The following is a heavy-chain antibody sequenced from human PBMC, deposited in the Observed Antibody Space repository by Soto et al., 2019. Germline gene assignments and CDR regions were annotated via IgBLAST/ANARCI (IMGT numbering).Heavy chain of an antibody. CDR2: IYPGDSDT. Sequence: GQSLKISCKGSGYSFTSYWIGWVRQMFGKGLEWMGIIYPGDSDTRYSPSFDGQVTISADKSISAAYLQWSSLWASGTAMNYWARHVRAAAGYYYYYYCMGVWDQGTTVTIAS. V-gene: IGHV5-51*01. D-gene: IGHD6-13*01. CDR3: ARHVRAAAGYYYYYYCMGV. CDR1: GYSFTSYW. J-gene: IGHJ6*02.